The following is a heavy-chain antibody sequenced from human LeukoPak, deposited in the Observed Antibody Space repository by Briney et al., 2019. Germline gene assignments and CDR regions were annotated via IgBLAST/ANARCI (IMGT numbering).Heavy chain of an antibody. Sequence: GGSLRLSCAASGFTFSSYSMNWVRQAPGKGLEWVSYISSSGRTMYYADSVKGRFTISRDNSKNTLYLQMNSLRAEDTAVNYCAKGQYYYDSSAIGWVYFDYWGQGTLVTVSS. CDR1: GFTFSSYS. V-gene: IGHV3-48*01. J-gene: IGHJ4*02. D-gene: IGHD3-22*01. CDR2: ISSSGRTM. CDR3: AKGQYYYDSSAIGWVYFDY.